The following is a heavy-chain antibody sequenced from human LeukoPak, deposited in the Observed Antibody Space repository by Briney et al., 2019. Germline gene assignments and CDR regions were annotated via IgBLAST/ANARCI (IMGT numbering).Heavy chain of an antibody. D-gene: IGHD6-13*01. V-gene: IGHV4-59*01. CDR2: IYYSGTS. CDR3: AKAAGYSTIYWFDP. CDR1: GGSIRSSH. Sequence: SETLSLTCTVSGGSIRSSHWSWIRQPPGRGLEFIGYIYYSGTSNYNPSLKSRVTMSVDTSNNQFSLKLNSVTAADTAVYYCAKAAGYSTIYWFDPWGQGTLVTVSS. J-gene: IGHJ5*02.